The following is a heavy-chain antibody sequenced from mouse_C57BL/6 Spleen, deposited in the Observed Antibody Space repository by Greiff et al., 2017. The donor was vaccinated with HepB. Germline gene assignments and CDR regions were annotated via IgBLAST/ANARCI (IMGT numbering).Heavy chain of an antibody. CDR2: FYPGSGSI. CDR3: ARHEVEKYYYGYDGYFDY. J-gene: IGHJ2*01. CDR1: GYTFTEYT. V-gene: IGHV1-62-2*01. D-gene: IGHD2-2*01. Sequence: QVQLQQSGAELVKPGASVKLSCKASGYTFTEYTIHWVKQRSGQGLEWIGWFYPGSGSIKYNEKFKDKATLTADKSSSTVYMELSRLTSEDSAVYFCARHEVEKYYYGYDGYFDYWGQGTTLTVSS.